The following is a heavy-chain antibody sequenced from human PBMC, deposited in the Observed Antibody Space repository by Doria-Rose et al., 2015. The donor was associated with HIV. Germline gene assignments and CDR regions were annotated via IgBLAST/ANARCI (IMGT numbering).Heavy chain of an antibody. D-gene: IGHD1-26*01. CDR1: GFTFSRFP. CDR3: SRDPNRLIVRGGHFDV. Sequence: SVTLSCAASGFTFSRFPVYWVRHTPVKGLQWVAVISYDGTDKYFADFVKGRFTISRDNSKTTVYLQMNSLTGDDAAVYYCSRDPNRLIVRGGHFDVWVQGTIVTVSS. V-gene: IGHV3-30-3*01. CDR2: ISYDGTDK. J-gene: IGHJ4*02.